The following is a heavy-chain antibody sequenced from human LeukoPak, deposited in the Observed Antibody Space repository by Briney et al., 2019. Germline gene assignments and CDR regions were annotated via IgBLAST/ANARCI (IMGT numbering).Heavy chain of an antibody. V-gene: IGHV1-18*01. D-gene: IGHD6-19*01. CDR2: ISAYNGHT. CDR3: ARRAVDNSYYYYMDV. CDR1: GYTFNSYG. J-gene: IGHJ6*03. Sequence: ASVKVSCKASGYTFNSYGISWVRQAPGQGLEWMGWISAYNGHTNYAQKFQGRVTITRNTSISTAYMEVSSLRYEDTAVYYCARRAVDNSYYYYMDVWGKGTTVTVSS.